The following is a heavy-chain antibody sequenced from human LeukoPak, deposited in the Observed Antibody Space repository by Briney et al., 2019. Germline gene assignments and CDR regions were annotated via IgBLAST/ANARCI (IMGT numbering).Heavy chain of an antibody. CDR2: IYHSGST. Sequence: SETLSLTCAASGGTISSSNRWCWVRQPPEKLLELIGVIYHSGSTNYNQSLKGRVTISIDKSKNPFYLKLSSLSAADTAVYYCARIHTRGWGVGDSWGQGTLVTVSS. J-gene: IGHJ4*02. D-gene: IGHD3-16*01. CDR3: ARIHTRGWGVGDS. CDR1: GGTISSSNR. V-gene: IGHV4-4*02.